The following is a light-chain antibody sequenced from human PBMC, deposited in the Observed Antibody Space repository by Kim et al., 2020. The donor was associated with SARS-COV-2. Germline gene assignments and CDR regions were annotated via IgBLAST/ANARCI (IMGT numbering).Light chain of an antibody. Sequence: SGQDSVTITWRASQSVGTYLNWYQHKPGKAPNLLIYSASTLQSGVPSRFSGGGSGTEFTLTISSLQREDFATYYCQQTYSSLTVTFGQGTRLEIK. CDR2: SAS. V-gene: IGKV1-39*01. J-gene: IGKJ5*01. CDR3: QQTYSSLTVT. CDR1: QSVGTY.